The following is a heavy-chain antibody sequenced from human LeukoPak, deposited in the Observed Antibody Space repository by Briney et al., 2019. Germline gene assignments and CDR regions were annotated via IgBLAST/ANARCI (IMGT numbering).Heavy chain of an antibody. V-gene: IGHV3-30*18. CDR2: ISYDGSNK. D-gene: IGHD3-9*01. J-gene: IGHJ4*02. Sequence: GGSLRLSCAASGFTFSSYGMHWVRQAPGKGLEWVAVISYDGSNKYYADSVKGRFTISRDNSKNTLYLQMNSLRAEDTAVYYCAKAPTPYYDILTPLDYWGQGTLVTVSS. CDR1: GFTFSSYG. CDR3: AKAPTPYYDILTPLDY.